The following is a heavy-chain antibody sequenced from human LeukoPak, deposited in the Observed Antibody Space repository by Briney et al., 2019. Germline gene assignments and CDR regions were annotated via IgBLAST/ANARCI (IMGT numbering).Heavy chain of an antibody. CDR3: ARHGSTDYFDY. V-gene: IGHV4-39*01. J-gene: IGHJ4*02. CDR1: GGSISSTSYY. Sequence: KPSETLSLTCNVSGGSISSTSYYWGWIRQPPGKGLEWIGSIYHTGTTYYSPSLKSRVTISVHTSKNQFSLKLSSVTAADTAVYYCARHGSTDYFDYWGQGTLVTVSS. D-gene: IGHD2-2*03. CDR2: IYHTGTT.